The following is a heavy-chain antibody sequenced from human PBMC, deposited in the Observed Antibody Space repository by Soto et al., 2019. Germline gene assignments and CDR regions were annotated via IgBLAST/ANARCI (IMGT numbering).Heavy chain of an antibody. J-gene: IGHJ3*02. Sequence: QMQLVQSGAEVKKPGASVKVSCKASGYTFTRHYIHWERQAPGQGLEWLGIIHSCGVYTYYAQKFQGPVDLISDTATSTVYIELSSLRLEDTAVYYCARDLLACGSDALDIWGQGTMVTVSS. V-gene: IGHV1-46*01. D-gene: IGHD2-21*01. CDR3: ARDLLACGSDALDI. CDR2: IHSCGVYT. CDR1: GYTFTRHY.